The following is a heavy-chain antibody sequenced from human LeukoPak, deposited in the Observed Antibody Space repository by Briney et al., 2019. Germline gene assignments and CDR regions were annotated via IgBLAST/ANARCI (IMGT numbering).Heavy chain of an antibody. Sequence: PSETLSLTCIVSGGSISSYFWSWIRQPPGKGLEWIGSIYYSGSTYYNPSLKSRVTISVDTSKNQFSLKLSSVTAADTAVYYCARHTIQLWASNFDYWGQGTLVTVSS. CDR1: GGSISSYF. D-gene: IGHD5-18*01. J-gene: IGHJ4*02. CDR3: ARHTIQLWASNFDY. V-gene: IGHV4-39*01. CDR2: IYYSGST.